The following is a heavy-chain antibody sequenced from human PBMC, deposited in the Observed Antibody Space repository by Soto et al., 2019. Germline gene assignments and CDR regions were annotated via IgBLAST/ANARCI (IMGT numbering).Heavy chain of an antibody. Sequence: SETLSLTCAVYGGSFSGYYWSWIRQPPGKGLEWIGEINHSGSTNYNPPLKSRVTISVDTSKNQFSLKLSSVTAADTAVYYCAIRYCTNGVCRDPFYYYYYGMDVRAQGTTVTVSS. CDR2: INHSGST. V-gene: IGHV4-34*01. CDR3: AIRYCTNGVCRDPFYYYYYGMDV. CDR1: GGSFSGYY. D-gene: IGHD2-8*01. J-gene: IGHJ6*02.